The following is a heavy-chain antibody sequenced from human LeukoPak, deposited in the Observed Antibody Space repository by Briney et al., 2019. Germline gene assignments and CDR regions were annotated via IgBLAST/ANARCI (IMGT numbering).Heavy chain of an antibody. CDR2: IYPGGSA. V-gene: IGHV4-39*01. CDR3: ALWGGGGFDI. Sequence: PSETLSLTCTVSGGSISSLYYWGWIRQPPGKGLEWIGSIYPGGSAYYNPSLKSRVTISVDTSKNQFSLMLDSVTAADTAVYYCALWGGGGFDIWGQGTMVTVSS. J-gene: IGHJ3*02. D-gene: IGHD2-21*01. CDR1: GGSISSLYY.